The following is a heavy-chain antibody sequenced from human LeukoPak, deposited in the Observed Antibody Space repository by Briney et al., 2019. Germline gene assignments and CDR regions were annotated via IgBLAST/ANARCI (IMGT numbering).Heavy chain of an antibody. CDR1: GYTFTSYA. V-gene: IGHV7-4-1*02. Sequence: ASVKVSCKASGYTFTSYAMNWVRQAPGQGLEWMGWINTNTGNPTYAQGFTGRFVFSLDTSVSTAYLQISSLKAEDTAVYYCARGDPPNIPDAFDIWGQGTMVTVSS. J-gene: IGHJ3*02. D-gene: IGHD2/OR15-2a*01. CDR3: ARGDPPNIPDAFDI. CDR2: INTNTGNP.